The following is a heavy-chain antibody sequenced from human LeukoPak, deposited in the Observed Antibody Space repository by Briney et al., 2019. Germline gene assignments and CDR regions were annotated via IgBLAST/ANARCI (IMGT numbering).Heavy chain of an antibody. Sequence: PSETLSLTCAVYGGSFSGYYWSWIRQPPGKGLEWIGEINHSGSTNYNPSLKSRVTISVDTSKNQFSLKLSSVTAADTAVYYCARRRAVYYYGSGSYPPPNWFDPWGQGTLVTVSS. D-gene: IGHD3-10*01. CDR2: INHSGST. CDR3: ARRRAVYYYGSGSYPPPNWFDP. J-gene: IGHJ5*02. V-gene: IGHV4-34*01. CDR1: GGSFSGYY.